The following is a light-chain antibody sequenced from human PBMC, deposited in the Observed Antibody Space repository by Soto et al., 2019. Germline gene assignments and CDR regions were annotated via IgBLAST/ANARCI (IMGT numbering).Light chain of an antibody. CDR1: QSISSW. V-gene: IGKV1-5*01. J-gene: IGKJ1*01. Sequence: DIQMTQSPSTLSASVGDRVTITCRASQSISSWLAWYQQKPGKAPKLLIYDASSLESGVPSRFSGSGSGTEFTLTISSLQPDDFATYYCQQYNSYSGTLGQVTTVEIK. CDR3: QQYNSYSGT. CDR2: DAS.